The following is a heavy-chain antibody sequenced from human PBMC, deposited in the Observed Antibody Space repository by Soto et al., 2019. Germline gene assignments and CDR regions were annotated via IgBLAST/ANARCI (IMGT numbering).Heavy chain of an antibody. J-gene: IGHJ6*02. CDR2: IYPADSDT. Sequence: PGESLKISCKGSGYNFATDWIGWVRQMPGKGLEWMWIIYPADSDTRYSPSSQGQVTISADKSISTAYLQWSSLKASDTAMYFCARYWHSYSLNYYRGMDVWGQGTTVTVSS. V-gene: IGHV5-51*01. D-gene: IGHD5-18*01. CDR3: ARYWHSYSLNYYRGMDV. CDR1: GYNFATDW.